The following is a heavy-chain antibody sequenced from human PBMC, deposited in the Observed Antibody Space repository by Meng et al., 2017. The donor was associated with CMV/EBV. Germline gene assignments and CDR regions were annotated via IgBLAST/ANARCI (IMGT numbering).Heavy chain of an antibody. Sequence: SVKVSCKASGGTFSSYVISWVRQAPGQGVEWMGGIIHGCGTTNYAQKFRDRVTFTTDESTTTAYMQLSSLRSADTALSYCVSRRSSFDRWGQGTLVTVSS. CDR1: GGTFSSYV. J-gene: IGHJ4*02. CDR3: VSRRSSFDR. V-gene: IGHV1-69*05. CDR2: IIHGCGTT.